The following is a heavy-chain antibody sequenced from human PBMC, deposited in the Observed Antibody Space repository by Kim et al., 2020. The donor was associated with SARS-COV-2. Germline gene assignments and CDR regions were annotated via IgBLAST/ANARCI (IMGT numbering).Heavy chain of an antibody. D-gene: IGHD3-9*01. Sequence: GGSLRLSCAASGFTFSSYAMHWVRQAPGKGLEWVAVISYDGSNKYYADSVKGRFTISRDNSKNTLYLQMNSLRAEDTAVYYCARVGGVLRYFDWLYWFDPWGQGTLVTVSS. CDR1: GFTFSSYA. CDR2: ISYDGSNK. V-gene: IGHV3-30-3*01. CDR3: ARVGGVLRYFDWLYWFDP. J-gene: IGHJ5*02.